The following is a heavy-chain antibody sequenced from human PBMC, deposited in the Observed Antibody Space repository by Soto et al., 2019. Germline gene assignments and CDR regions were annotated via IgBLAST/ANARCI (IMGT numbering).Heavy chain of an antibody. CDR2: IYYGGST. J-gene: IGHJ3*02. D-gene: IGHD1-7*01. Sequence: SETLSLTCTVSGDSISRSSYFWGWIRQPPGRGLEWIGSIYYGGSTYYNPSLKSRATISVDTSKNQFSLKLSSVTAADTAVYYCAREGLELRNAFDIWGQGTMVTVSS. CDR1: GDSISRSSYF. V-gene: IGHV4-39*07. CDR3: AREGLELRNAFDI.